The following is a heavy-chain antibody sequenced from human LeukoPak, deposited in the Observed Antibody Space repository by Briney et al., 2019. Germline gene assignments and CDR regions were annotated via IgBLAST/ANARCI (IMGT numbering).Heavy chain of an antibody. CDR3: TTDLSELDDSGYYAKYFHH. D-gene: IGHD3-22*01. CDR1: GFTFSKVW. CDR2: IKSKTDGGTI. J-gene: IGHJ1*01. Sequence: AGGSLRLSCAASGFTFSKVWMSWVRQAPGKGLEWVGRIKSKTDGGTIDYAAPVKGRFTISRDDSKDTLFLQMNSLKTEDTAVYYCTTDLSELDDSGYYAKYFHHWGQGTLVSVSS. V-gene: IGHV3-15*01.